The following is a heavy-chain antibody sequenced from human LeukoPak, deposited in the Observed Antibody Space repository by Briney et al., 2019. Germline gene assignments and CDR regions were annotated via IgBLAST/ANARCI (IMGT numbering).Heavy chain of an antibody. CDR1: DDSISTYY. CDR3: ARITNYYYMDV. V-gene: IGHV4-59*01. D-gene: IGHD3-3*01. CDR2: LYYTGST. J-gene: IGHJ6*03. Sequence: SETLSLTCTVSDDSISTYYWTWIRQPPGKGLEWIGYLYYTGSTNYSPSLKSRVTMSVDTSKNQFSLKLSSVTAADTAVYYCARITNYYYMDVWGKGIMVTVSS.